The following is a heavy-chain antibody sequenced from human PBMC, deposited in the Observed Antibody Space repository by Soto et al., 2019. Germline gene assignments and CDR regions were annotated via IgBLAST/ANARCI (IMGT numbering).Heavy chain of an antibody. J-gene: IGHJ4*02. D-gene: IGHD3-22*01. CDR1: GFTFSIYA. CDR3: VKGEYYYDSSGYYPFDY. Sequence: GGSLRLCCSASGFTFSIYAMHWVRQAPGKGLEYVSSISTNGGSTHYADSVKGRFTISRDNSKNTQYLQMSSLRADDTAVYYCVKGEYYYDSSGYYPFDYWGQGTLVTVSS. CDR2: ISTNGGST. V-gene: IGHV3-64D*06.